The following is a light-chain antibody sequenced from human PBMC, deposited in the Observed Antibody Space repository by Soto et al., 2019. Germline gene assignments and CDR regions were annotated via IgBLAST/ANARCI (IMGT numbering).Light chain of an antibody. CDR2: DVS. CDR3: ISYTSIVV. V-gene: IGLV2-14*01. Sequence: QSALTQPASVSGSPGQSITISCTGTSSDVGGYNYVSWYQQHPGKAPKLMIYDVSNRPSGVSNRFSGSKSGNTASLTISGLQAEDEADYYCISYTSIVVFGGGTQLTVL. J-gene: IGLJ2*01. CDR1: SSDVGGYNY.